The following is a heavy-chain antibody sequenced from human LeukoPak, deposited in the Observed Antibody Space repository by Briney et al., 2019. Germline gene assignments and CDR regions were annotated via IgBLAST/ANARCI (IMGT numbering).Heavy chain of an antibody. J-gene: IGHJ4*02. D-gene: IGHD3-10*01. V-gene: IGHV1-2*02. CDR2: INPNSGST. CDR3: ARDKILWFRELLGY. Sequence: ASVKVSCKASGYTFTGYYMHWVRQASGQGLEWMGWINPNSGSTNYAQKFQGRVTMTRDTSISTAYMELSRLRSDDTAVYYCARDKILWFRELLGYWGQGTLVTVSS. CDR1: GYTFTGYY.